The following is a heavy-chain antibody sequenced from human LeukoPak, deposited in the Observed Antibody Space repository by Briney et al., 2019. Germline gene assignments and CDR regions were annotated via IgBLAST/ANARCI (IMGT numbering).Heavy chain of an antibody. CDR1: GFWFSNYA. D-gene: IGHD6-19*01. V-gene: IGHV3-23*01. CDR3: ARVQWLVGTGYSEY. Sequence: GGSLRLSCAASGFWFSNYAMTWVRQAPGKGLEWVSFIGGSGDTKHYEESVKGRFTISRDNSRNTLYLQMDNLRAEETAVYFCARVQWLVGTGYSEYWGQGTLDSVSS. CDR2: IGGSGDTK. J-gene: IGHJ4*02.